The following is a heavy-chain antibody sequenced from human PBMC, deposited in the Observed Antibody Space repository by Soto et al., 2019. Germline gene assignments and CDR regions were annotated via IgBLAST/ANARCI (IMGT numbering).Heavy chain of an antibody. J-gene: IGHJ5*02. CDR1: GGSISSYY. CDR3: ARVLAAGTTLFDP. CDR2: IYYSGST. D-gene: IGHD6-13*01. Sequence: PSETLSLTCTVSGGSISSYYWSWIRQPPGKGLEWIGYIYYSGSTNYNPFLKSRVTISVDTSKNQFSLKLSSVTAADTAVYYCARVLAAGTTLFDPWGQGTLVTVSS. V-gene: IGHV4-59*01.